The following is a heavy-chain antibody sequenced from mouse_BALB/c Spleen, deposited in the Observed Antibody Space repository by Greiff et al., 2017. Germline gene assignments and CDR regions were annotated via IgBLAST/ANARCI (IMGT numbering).Heavy chain of an antibody. CDR3: ASYYGAMDY. J-gene: IGHJ4*01. CDR1: GFTFSSYT. CDR2: ISSGGSYT. Sequence: EVMLVESGGGLVQPGGSLKLSCAASGFTFSSYTMSWVRQTPEKRLEWVATISSGGSYTYYPDSVKGRFTISRDNAKNTLYLQMSSLRSEDTAMYYCASYYGAMDYWGQGTSVTVSS. V-gene: IGHV5-9-1*01. D-gene: IGHD1-1*02.